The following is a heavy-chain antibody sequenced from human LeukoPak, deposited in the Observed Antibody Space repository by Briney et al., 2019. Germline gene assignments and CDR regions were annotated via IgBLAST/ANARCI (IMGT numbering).Heavy chain of an antibody. CDR3: ARGRHYYDSSVYYFDY. V-gene: IGHV1-46*01. Sequence: ASVKVSCKASGYTFTDYYMHWVRQAPGQGLEGLGIINPSGASTSYAQKFQGRVTMTRDTSTSTVYMELSSLRSEDTAVYYCARGRHYYDSSVYYFDYWGQGTLVTVSS. CDR2: INPSGAST. CDR1: GYTFTDYY. J-gene: IGHJ4*02. D-gene: IGHD3-22*01.